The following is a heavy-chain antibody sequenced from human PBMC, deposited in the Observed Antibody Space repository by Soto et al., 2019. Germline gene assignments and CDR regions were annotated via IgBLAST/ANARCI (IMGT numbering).Heavy chain of an antibody. D-gene: IGHD3-10*01. J-gene: IGHJ6*02. CDR2: ISSSSSTI. CDR1: GFTFSSYS. Sequence: GGSLRLSCAASGFTFSSYSMNWVRQAPGKGLEWVSYISSSSSTIYYADSVKGRFTISRDNAKNSLYLQMNSLRDEDTAVYYCARVTMVRGVRGMDVWGQGTTVTVSS. CDR3: ARVTMVRGVRGMDV. V-gene: IGHV3-48*02.